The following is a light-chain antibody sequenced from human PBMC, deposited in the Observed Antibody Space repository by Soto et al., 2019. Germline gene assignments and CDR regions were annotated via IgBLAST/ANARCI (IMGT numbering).Light chain of an antibody. J-gene: IGLJ2*01. CDR3: AAWDDILNGVL. CDR2: SYN. CDR1: SSNIGSNT. Sequence: QSVLTQPPSASGTPGQRVIISCSGSSSNIGSNTVNWYQQIPGTAPKLLIYSYNQRPSGVPDRFSGSKSDTSASLAISGLQSEDDAEYYCAAWDDILNGVLFGGGTKVTVL. V-gene: IGLV1-44*01.